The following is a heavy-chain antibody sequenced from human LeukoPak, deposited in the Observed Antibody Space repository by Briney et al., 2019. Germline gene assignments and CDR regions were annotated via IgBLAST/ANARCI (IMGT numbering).Heavy chain of an antibody. CDR3: ARGRRYYDSSGYYYFDY. V-gene: IGHV1-8*02. CDR1: GYTFTSYG. Sequence: ASVKVSCKASGYTFTSYGISWVRQATGQGLEWMGWMNPNSGNTGYAQKFQGRVTMTRNTSISTAYMELSSLSSEDTAVYYCARGRRYYDSSGYYYFDYWGQGTLVTVSS. D-gene: IGHD3-22*01. J-gene: IGHJ4*02. CDR2: MNPNSGNT.